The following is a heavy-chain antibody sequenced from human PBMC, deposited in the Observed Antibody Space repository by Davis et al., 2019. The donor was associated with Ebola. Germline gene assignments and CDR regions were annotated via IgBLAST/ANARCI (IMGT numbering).Heavy chain of an antibody. J-gene: IGHJ3*01. V-gene: IGHV3-48*01. CDR3: AKDTSNVWFDV. CDR2: ISSSSSTI. D-gene: IGHD6-19*01. CDR1: GFTFNNYA. Sequence: GESLKISCATSGFTFNNYAMNWVRQAPGKGLEWVSYISSSSSTIYYADSVKGRFTISRDNSKNTLYLQMNSLRVEDTAIYYCAKDTSNVWFDVWGQGTMVTVSS.